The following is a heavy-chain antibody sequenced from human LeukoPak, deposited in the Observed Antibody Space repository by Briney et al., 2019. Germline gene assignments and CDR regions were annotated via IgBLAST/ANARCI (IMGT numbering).Heavy chain of an antibody. V-gene: IGHV3-21*01. CDR3: ARIAPPTPGAATGKAFDI. CDR1: GFTFSSYS. J-gene: IGHJ3*02. Sequence: PGGSLRLSCAASGFTFSSYSMNWVRQAPGKGLEWVSSISSSSSYIYYADSVRGRFTISRDNAKNSLYLQMNSLRAEDTAVYYCARIAPPTPGAATGKAFDIWGQGTMVTVSS. CDR2: ISSSSSYI. D-gene: IGHD6-13*01.